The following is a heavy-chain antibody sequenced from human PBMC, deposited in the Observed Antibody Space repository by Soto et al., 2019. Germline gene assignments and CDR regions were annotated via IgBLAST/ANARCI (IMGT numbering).Heavy chain of an antibody. V-gene: IGHV1-69*06. J-gene: IGHJ6*02. Sequence: QVQLVQSGAEVKKPGSSVKVSCKASGGTFSSYAISGVRQAPRQGLEWMGGIIPIFGTANYAQKFQGRVTFTADKSTSTAYMELSSLRSEDTAVYYCARDWVSSSGWEVPRVGYGMDVWGQGTTVTVSS. CDR2: IIPIFGTA. CDR3: ARDWVSSSGWEVPRVGYGMDV. CDR1: GGTFSSYA. D-gene: IGHD6-19*01.